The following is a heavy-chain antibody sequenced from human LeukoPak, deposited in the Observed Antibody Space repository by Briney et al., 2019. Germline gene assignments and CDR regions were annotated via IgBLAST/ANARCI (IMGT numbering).Heavy chain of an antibody. CDR3: ARDLIRGSLWFGDDEYYMDV. CDR2: ISAYNGNT. J-gene: IGHJ6*03. Sequence: ASAKVSCKASGYTFTSYGISWVRQAPGQGLEWMGWISAYNGNTNYAQKLQGRVTMTTDTSTSTAYMELRSLRSDDTAVYYCARDLIRGSLWFGDDEYYMDVWGKGTTVTVSS. D-gene: IGHD3-10*01. CDR1: GYTFTSYG. V-gene: IGHV1-18*01.